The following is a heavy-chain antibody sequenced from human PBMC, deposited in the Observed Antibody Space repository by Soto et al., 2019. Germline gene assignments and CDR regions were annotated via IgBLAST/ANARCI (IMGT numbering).Heavy chain of an antibody. Sequence: ASVKVSCKASGYTFTSYGISWVRQAPGQGLEWMGWISAYNGNTNYAQKLQGRVTMTTDTSTSTAYMELRSLRSDDTAVYYCAGDPHDIVTGYNWFDPWGQGTLVTVSS. J-gene: IGHJ5*02. CDR2: ISAYNGNT. CDR3: AGDPHDIVTGYNWFDP. D-gene: IGHD3-9*01. V-gene: IGHV1-18*01. CDR1: GYTFTSYG.